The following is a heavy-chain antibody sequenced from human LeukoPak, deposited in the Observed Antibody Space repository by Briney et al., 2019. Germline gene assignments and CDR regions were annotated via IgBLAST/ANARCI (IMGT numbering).Heavy chain of an antibody. J-gene: IGHJ5*02. V-gene: IGHV4-61*05. CDR1: GGSISSSSYY. CDR3: ARVKDYSRGYYLRNWFDP. Sequence: SETLSLTCTVSGGSISSSSYYWGWIRQPPGKGLEWIGYIYYSGSTNYNPSLKSRVTISVDTSKNQFSLKLSSVTAADTAVYYCARVKDYSRGYYLRNWFDPWGQGTLVTVSS. CDR2: IYYSGST. D-gene: IGHD2-21*01.